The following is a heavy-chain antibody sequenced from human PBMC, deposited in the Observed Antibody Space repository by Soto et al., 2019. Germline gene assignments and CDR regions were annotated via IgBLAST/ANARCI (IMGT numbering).Heavy chain of an antibody. CDR1: GFTFGTYG. V-gene: IGHV3-30*18. Sequence: GGSLRLSCAASGFTFGTYGMHWVRQAPGKGLEWVAMISDAGNNKYYENSVKGRFTISRDNSKNTLLLQMNSLRAEDTDVYYCAKDPGYYDLLTGYYRHTFDIWGQGTMATVSS. CDR2: ISDAGNNK. CDR3: AKDPGYYDLLTGYYRHTFDI. D-gene: IGHD3-9*01. J-gene: IGHJ3*02.